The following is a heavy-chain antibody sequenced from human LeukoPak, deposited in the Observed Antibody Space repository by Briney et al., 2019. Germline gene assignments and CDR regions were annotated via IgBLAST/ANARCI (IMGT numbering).Heavy chain of an antibody. J-gene: IGHJ4*02. CDR1: SGSITGYY. V-gene: IGHV4-59*01. CDR2: IQYSGTT. Sequence: SETLSLTCTVSSGSITGYYWAWIRQPPGKGLEWIGYIQYSGTTEYNPSLASRASISVDTDKDQFSLNLRSVTAADTAVYYCARDRAAGTLDFWGQGTLVTVSS. D-gene: IGHD6-13*01. CDR3: ARDRAAGTLDF.